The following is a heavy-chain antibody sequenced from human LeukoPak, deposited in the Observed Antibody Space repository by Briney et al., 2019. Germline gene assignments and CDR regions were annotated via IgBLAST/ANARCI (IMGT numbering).Heavy chain of an antibody. CDR2: ISGSGGAT. Sequence: PPGGSLRLSCAATGLTFSSYAMSWVRQAPGKGLEWVSAISGSGGATNYADSVKGRFTISRDNSKNTLYLQMNSLRAEDTAVYYCAKVPHITMIVVVSAFDIWGQGQWSPSLQ. J-gene: IGHJ3*02. V-gene: IGHV3-23*01. D-gene: IGHD3-22*01. CDR1: GLTFSSYA. CDR3: AKVPHITMIVVVSAFDI.